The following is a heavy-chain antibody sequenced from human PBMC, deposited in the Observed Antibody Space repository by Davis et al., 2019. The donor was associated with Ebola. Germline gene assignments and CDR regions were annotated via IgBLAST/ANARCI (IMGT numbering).Heavy chain of an antibody. CDR2: IYYSGST. V-gene: IGHV4-39*01. CDR3: ARVVDTAMVRYYYYGMDV. Sequence: PGGSLRLSCTVSGGSISSSSYYWGWIRQPPGKGLEWIGSIYYSGSTYYNPSLKSRVTISVDTSKNQFSLKLSSVTAADTAVYYCARVVDTAMVRYYYYGMDVWGQGTTVTVSS. D-gene: IGHD5-18*01. J-gene: IGHJ6*02. CDR1: GGSISSSSYY.